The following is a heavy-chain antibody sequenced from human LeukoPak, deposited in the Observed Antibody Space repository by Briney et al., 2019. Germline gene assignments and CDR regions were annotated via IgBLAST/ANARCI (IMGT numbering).Heavy chain of an antibody. CDR2: IYYSGST. CDR1: GGSISSHY. J-gene: IGHJ4*02. CDR3: AGGPGWSVY. V-gene: IGHV4-59*11. Sequence: SETLSLTCTVSGGSISSHYWSWIRQPPGKGLEWIGYIYYSGSTNYNPSLKSRVTISVDTSKNQFSLKLSSVTAADTAVCYCAGGPGWSVYWGQGTLVTVSS. D-gene: IGHD6-19*01.